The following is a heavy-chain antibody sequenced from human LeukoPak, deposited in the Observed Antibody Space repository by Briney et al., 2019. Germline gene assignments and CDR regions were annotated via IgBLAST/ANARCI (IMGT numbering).Heavy chain of an antibody. J-gene: IGHJ4*02. Sequence: PGGSLRLSCAASGFTFSSYAMSWVRQAPGKGLEWVSAISGSGGSTYYADSVKGRFTISRDNSKNTLYLQMNSLRAEHTAVYYCAKHGGYCSSTSCYTGDNYFDYWGQGTLVTVSS. CDR3: AKHGGYCSSTSCYTGDNYFDY. CDR1: GFTFSSYA. D-gene: IGHD2-2*02. V-gene: IGHV3-23*01. CDR2: ISGSGGST.